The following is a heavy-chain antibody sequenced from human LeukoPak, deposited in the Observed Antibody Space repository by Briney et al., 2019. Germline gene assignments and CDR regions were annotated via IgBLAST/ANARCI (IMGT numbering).Heavy chain of an antibody. J-gene: IGHJ4*02. CDR1: GFTFSSYG. CDR3: AKDRRDGYNYALDY. V-gene: IGHV3-30*02. D-gene: IGHD5-24*01. Sequence: GGSLRLSCAASGFTFSSYGMHWVRQAPGKGLEWVAFIRYDGSNKYYADSVKGRFTISRDNSKNTLYLQMNSLRAEDTAVYYCAKDRRDGYNYALDYWGQGTLVTVSS. CDR2: IRYDGSNK.